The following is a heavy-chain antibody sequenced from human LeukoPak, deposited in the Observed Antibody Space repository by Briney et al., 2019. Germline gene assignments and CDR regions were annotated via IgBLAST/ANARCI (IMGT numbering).Heavy chain of an antibody. D-gene: IGHD3-10*01. CDR2: IYSGGST. CDR1: GFIFSNYG. J-gene: IGHJ6*02. CDR3: ARGKRGYYGMDV. Sequence: GGSLRLSCAASGFIFSNYGMNWARQAPGKGLEWVSVIYSGGSTYYADSVKGRFTISRDNSKNTLYLQMNSLRAEDTAVYYCARGKRGYYGMDVWGQGTTVTVSS. V-gene: IGHV3-53*01.